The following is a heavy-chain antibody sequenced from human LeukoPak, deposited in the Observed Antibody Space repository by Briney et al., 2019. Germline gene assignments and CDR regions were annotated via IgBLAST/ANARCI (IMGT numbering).Heavy chain of an antibody. D-gene: IGHD3-10*01. V-gene: IGHV3-9*01. CDR2: ISWNSGSI. CDR3: ARDRGYYYTSGSYTDY. CDR1: GFTFDDYA. Sequence: SLKISCAASGFTFDDYAMHWVRQAPGKGLEWVSGISWNSGSIGYADSVKGRFTISRDNAKNSLYLQMNSLRAEDTALYYCARDRGYYYTSGSYTDYWGQRTLVTVSS. J-gene: IGHJ4*02.